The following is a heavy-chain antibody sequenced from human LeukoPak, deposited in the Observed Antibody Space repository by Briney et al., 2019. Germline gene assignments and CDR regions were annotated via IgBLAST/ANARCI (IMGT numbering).Heavy chain of an antibody. CDR1: GFTFSSYA. J-gene: IGHJ4*02. Sequence: GESLRLSCAASGFTFSSYAMSWVRQAPGKGLEWVSAISGSGGSTYYADSVKGRFTISRDNSKNTLYLQMNSLRAEDTAVYYCAKDDWELLWIGNYWGQGTLVTVSS. CDR2: ISGSGGST. V-gene: IGHV3-23*01. D-gene: IGHD1-26*01. CDR3: AKDDWELLWIGNY.